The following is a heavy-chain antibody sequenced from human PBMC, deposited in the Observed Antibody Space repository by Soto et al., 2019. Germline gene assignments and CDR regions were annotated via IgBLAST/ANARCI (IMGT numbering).Heavy chain of an antibody. CDR3: ARENNYYDSSGYYGSYYYGMDV. J-gene: IGHJ6*02. Sequence: PGGSLRLSCSVSGFTLSDHYIDWVRQAPGKGLEWVGRSRNQANGYSTIYAASVKGRFTTSRDDSKNLVYLQMESLRTEDTAVYYCARENNYYDSSGYYGSYYYGMDVWGQGTTVTVS. V-gene: IGHV3-72*01. CDR2: SRNQANGYST. D-gene: IGHD3-22*01. CDR1: GFTLSDHY.